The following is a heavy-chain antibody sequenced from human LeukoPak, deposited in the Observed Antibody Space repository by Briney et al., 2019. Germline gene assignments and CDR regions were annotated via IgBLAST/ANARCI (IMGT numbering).Heavy chain of an antibody. D-gene: IGHD6-13*01. J-gene: IGHJ5*02. CDR2: IYDSGST. V-gene: IGHV4-39*07. CDR3: ARGQQQLVPKVWFDP. Sequence: PSETLSLTCTVSGGSISSSSYYWGWIRQPPGKGLEWIGSIYDSGSTYYNPSLKSRVTISVDTSTNQFSVKLISVTAADTAVYYCARGQQQLVPKVWFDPWGQGTLVTVSS. CDR1: GGSISSSSYY.